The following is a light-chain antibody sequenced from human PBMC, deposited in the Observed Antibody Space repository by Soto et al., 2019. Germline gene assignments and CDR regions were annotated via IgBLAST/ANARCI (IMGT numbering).Light chain of an antibody. CDR1: TSNLGAGED. CDR2: GNT. CDR3: QSYDSSLRGFV. Sequence: QAVLTQPPSVSGAPGKRVTISCTGDTSNLGAGEDVHWYQQLPRTAPKLLIFGNTNRPSGVPDRFSGSKSDTSASLAITGLQAEDEADYYCQSYDSSLRGFVFGPGPKVTVL. V-gene: IGLV1-40*01. J-gene: IGLJ1*01.